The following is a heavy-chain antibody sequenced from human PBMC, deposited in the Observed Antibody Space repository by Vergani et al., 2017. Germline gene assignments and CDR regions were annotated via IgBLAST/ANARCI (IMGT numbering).Heavy chain of an antibody. CDR3: ARDEGIRGYSYGSIDY. V-gene: IGHV3-21*01. CDR2: ISSSSSYI. J-gene: IGHJ4*02. CDR1: GFTFSSYS. Sequence: EVQLVESGGGLVKPGGSLRLSCAASGFTFSSYSMNWVRQAPGKGLEWVSSISSSSSYIYYADSGKGRFTIARDNAKSSLYLQMNSLRAEDTAVYYCARDEGIRGYSYGSIDYWGQGTLVTVSS. D-gene: IGHD5-18*01.